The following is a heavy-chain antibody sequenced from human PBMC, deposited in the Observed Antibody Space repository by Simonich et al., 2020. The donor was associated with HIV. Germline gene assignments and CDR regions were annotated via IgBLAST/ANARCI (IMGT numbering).Heavy chain of an antibody. D-gene: IGHD2-21*01. V-gene: IGHV3-30*07. CDR2: ISYDGSNK. Sequence: QVQLVESGGGVVQPGRSLRLSCAASGFTFSSYAMHWVRQAPGTGLEWVAVISYDGSNKYYADSVKGRFTISRDNANNSLFLQMNSLRAEDTAVYYCARDGGDFQHWGQGTLVTVSS. CDR3: ARDGGDFQH. J-gene: IGHJ1*01. CDR1: GFTFSSYA.